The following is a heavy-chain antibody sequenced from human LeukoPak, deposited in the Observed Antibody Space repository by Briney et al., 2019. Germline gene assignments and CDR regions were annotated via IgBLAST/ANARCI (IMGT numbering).Heavy chain of an antibody. V-gene: IGHV3-23*01. J-gene: IGHJ4*02. CDR3: AKGRYSSSWYLGQYYFDY. CDR1: GFPHSSYA. CDR2: ISGSGGST. Sequence: GGSLRLSCAASGFPHSSYAMSWVRQAPGKGLEWVSAISGSGGSTYYADSVKGRFTISRDNSKNTLYLQMNSLRAEDTAVYYCAKGRYSSSWYLGQYYFDYWGQGTLVTVSS. D-gene: IGHD6-13*01.